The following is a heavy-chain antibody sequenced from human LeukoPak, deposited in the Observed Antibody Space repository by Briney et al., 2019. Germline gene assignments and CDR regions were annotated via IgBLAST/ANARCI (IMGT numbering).Heavy chain of an antibody. Sequence: GGTLRLSCAASGFTFNSYGMSWVRQAPGKGLEWVSGISGSGGATYYADSVKGRFTVSRDDPHNTLYLQMNSVRAEDTAVYYCARDGITMRILEYWGQGTLVTVSS. V-gene: IGHV3-23*01. CDR1: GFTFNSYG. CDR2: ISGSGGAT. J-gene: IGHJ4*02. D-gene: IGHD3-10*01. CDR3: ARDGITMRILEY.